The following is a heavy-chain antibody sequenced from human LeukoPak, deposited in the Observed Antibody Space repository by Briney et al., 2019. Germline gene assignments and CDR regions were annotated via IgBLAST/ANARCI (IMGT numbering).Heavy chain of an antibody. D-gene: IGHD3-22*01. CDR2: IRYDGTTE. CDR3: AKPELTSDSGGSYMDV. V-gene: IGHV3-30*02. CDR1: GFTFSHYD. J-gene: IGHJ6*03. Sequence: PGGSLRLSCVASGFTFSHYDMHWVRQTPGKGLEWLAFIRYDGTTEYYVDSVRGRFTISKDNSKNILYLQMNTLRGEDTAIYYCAKPELTSDSGGSYMDVWGKGTTVTISS.